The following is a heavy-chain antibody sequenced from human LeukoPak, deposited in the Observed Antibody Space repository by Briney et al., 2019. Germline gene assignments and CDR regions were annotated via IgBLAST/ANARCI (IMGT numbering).Heavy chain of an antibody. CDR1: GFTVSSNS. J-gene: IGHJ4*02. V-gene: IGHV3-53*01. CDR3: ARDGGDCSGDSCYVDY. D-gene: IGHD2-15*01. CDR2: IYSDNT. Sequence: GGSLRLSCTVSGFTVSSNSMSWVRQAPGKGLEWVSFIYSDNTHYSDSVKGRFTISRDNSKNSLYLQMNSLRAEDTALYYCARDGGDCSGDSCYVDYWGQGTLVTVSS.